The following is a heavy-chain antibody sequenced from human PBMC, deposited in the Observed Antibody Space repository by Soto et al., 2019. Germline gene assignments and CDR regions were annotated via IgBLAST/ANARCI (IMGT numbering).Heavy chain of an antibody. CDR2: INHRGST. D-gene: IGHD3-10*01. CDR3: ATKDMATMSGNS. V-gene: IGHV4-34*01. Sequence: QVQLRQWGAGLLKPSETLSLTCAVYGDSFSAYHWNWIRQPPGKGLEWIGEINHRGSTNYNPSLTSRVTISIDTSKNQFSLKLTSVTAADTAVYYCATKDMATMSGNSWGQGTLVTVSS. J-gene: IGHJ4*02. CDR1: GDSFSAYH.